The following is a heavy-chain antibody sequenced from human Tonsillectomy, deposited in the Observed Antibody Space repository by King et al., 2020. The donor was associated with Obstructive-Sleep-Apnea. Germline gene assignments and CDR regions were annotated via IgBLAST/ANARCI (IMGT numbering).Heavy chain of an antibody. D-gene: IGHD3-10*01. J-gene: IGHJ4*02. CDR1: GGSFSGYY. CDR3: ARGTTRGVIISPVDY. Sequence: VQLQQWGAGLLKPSETLSLTCAVYGGSFSGYYWSWIRQPPGKGLEWIGEINHSGSTNYNPSLKSRVTISVDTSKNQFSLKLSPVTAADTAVYYCARGTTRGVIISPVDYWGQGTLVTVSS. CDR2: INHSGST. V-gene: IGHV4-34*01.